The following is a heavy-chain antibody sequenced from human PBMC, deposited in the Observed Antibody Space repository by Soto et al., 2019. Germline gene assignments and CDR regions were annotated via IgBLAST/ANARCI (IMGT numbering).Heavy chain of an antibody. V-gene: IGHV3-23*01. D-gene: IGHD6-19*01. CDR1: GFTFSSYA. Sequence: GGSLRLSCAASGFTFSSYAMSWVRQRPGEGLEWVSSVNDSGDRTYYADSVTGRFNISRDNSKNTLYLQMTTLRAEDTALYYCVRDPQSSGWSYNWYDPWGQGTRVTVS. CDR2: VNDSGDRT. J-gene: IGHJ5*02. CDR3: VRDPQSSGWSYNWYDP.